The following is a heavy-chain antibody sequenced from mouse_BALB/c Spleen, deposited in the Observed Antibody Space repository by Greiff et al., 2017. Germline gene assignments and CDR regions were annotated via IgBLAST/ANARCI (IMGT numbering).Heavy chain of an antibody. CDR2: ISSGGST. D-gene: IGHD2-14*01. J-gene: IGHJ4*01. V-gene: IGHV5-6-5*01. CDR1: GFTFSSYA. CDR3: ARGEVRLGYAMDY. Sequence: VQLKESGGGLVKPGGSLKLSCAASGFTFSSYAMSWVRQTPEKRLEWVASISSGGSTYYPDSVKGRFTISRDNARNILYLQMSSLRSEDTAMYYCARGEVRLGYAMDYWGQGTSVTVSS.